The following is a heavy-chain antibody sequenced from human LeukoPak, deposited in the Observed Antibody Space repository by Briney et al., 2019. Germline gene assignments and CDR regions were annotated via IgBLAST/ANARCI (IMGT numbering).Heavy chain of an antibody. J-gene: IGHJ4*02. V-gene: IGHV1-69*04. Sequence: APVKLCCKASGATFSSYAISWVRQAPGQGLEWRGRIIPIFGIANYAQTFQGRVTITADKSTSTAYMELSSLRSEDTAVYYCARDQYYDSSGCFDYWGQGTLVTVSS. CDR1: GATFSSYA. CDR2: IIPIFGIA. D-gene: IGHD3-22*01. CDR3: ARDQYYDSSGCFDY.